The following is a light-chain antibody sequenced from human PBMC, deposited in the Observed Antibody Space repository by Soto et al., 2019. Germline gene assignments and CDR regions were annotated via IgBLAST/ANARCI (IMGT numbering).Light chain of an antibody. V-gene: IGLV1-40*01. CDR3: QSYDSSLSGDV. CDR1: SSNIGAGYE. Sequence: QSVLPQPPSVSEAPGQRVTISCTGSSSNIGAGYEAHWYQQVPGTAPKLLIYENTNRPSGVPDRFSGSKSGTSASLAITGLQAEDEAEDDCQSYDSSLSGDVFGTGTKLTVL. J-gene: IGLJ1*01. CDR2: ENT.